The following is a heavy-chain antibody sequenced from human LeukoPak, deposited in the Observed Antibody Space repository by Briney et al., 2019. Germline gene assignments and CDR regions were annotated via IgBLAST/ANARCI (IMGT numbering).Heavy chain of an antibody. CDR3: AREGFLEWLPFY. CDR1: GFTFDDYA. J-gene: IGHJ4*02. V-gene: IGHV3-9*01. Sequence: GGSLRLSCAASGFTFDDYAMHWVRQPPGKGLEWVSGITWNSRDIGYADSVKGRFTISRDDAKDSLYLQMNSLRAEDTAVYYCAREGFLEWLPFYWGQGTLVTVSS. CDR2: ITWNSRDI. D-gene: IGHD3-3*01.